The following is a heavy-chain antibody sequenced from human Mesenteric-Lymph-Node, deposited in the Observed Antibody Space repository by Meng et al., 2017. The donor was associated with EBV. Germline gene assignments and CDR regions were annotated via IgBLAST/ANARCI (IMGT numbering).Heavy chain of an antibody. CDR1: GGDISSSSW. J-gene: IGHJ4*02. CDR2: IYHSSGTT. CDR3: ARLPPTTGYGTARSY. V-gene: IGHV4-4*02. Sequence: QGQRTEPGPGLVKPSGTLSLTGSVSGGDISSSSWWSWVRQPPGKGLEWLGEIYHSSGTTNYNPSLKSRVTISLDKSKNQFSLNLSSVTAADTAVYYCARLPPTTGYGTARSYWGQGTLVTVSS. D-gene: IGHD6-13*01.